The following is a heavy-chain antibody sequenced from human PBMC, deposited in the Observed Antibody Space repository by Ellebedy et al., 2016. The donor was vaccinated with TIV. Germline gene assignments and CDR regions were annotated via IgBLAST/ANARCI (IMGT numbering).Heavy chain of an antibody. CDR3: ARDEWEVGS. CDR1: GYTFTGYY. CDR2: INPQSGGT. V-gene: IGHV1-2*02. J-gene: IGHJ5*02. D-gene: IGHD1-26*01. Sequence: AASVKVSCKASGYTFTGYYLYWVRQAPGQGLEWMGWINPQSGGTDYAQKFQGRVNLSRDTSINTAYMELTRLKSDDTAAYYCARDEWEVGSWGQGTLVTVSS.